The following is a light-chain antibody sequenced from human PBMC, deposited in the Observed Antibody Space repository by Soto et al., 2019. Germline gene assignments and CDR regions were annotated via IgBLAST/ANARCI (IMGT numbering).Light chain of an antibody. Sequence: EIVMTQSPATLSVSPGERATLSCRASQSIKSNLAWYQQKPGQAPRVLIYGASTRATGIPARFSGSGSGTEFTLTISSLQSEDFAVYYSQQHKSWLFGQGTKLEIK. V-gene: IGKV3-15*01. CDR2: GAS. CDR1: QSIKSN. J-gene: IGKJ2*01. CDR3: QQHKSWL.